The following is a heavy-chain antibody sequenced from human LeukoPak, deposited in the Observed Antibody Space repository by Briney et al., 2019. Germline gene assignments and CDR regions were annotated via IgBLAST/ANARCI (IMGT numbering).Heavy chain of an antibody. CDR2: IWYDGSNK. CDR1: GFTFSSYG. V-gene: IGHV3-30*02. Sequence: GGSLRLSCAASGFTFSSYGMHWVRQAPGKGLEWVAVIWYDGSNKYYADSVKGRFTISRDNSKNTLYLQMNSLRAEDTAVYYCAKPYDSSGYNDAFDIWGQGTMVTVSS. CDR3: AKPYDSSGYNDAFDI. J-gene: IGHJ3*02. D-gene: IGHD3-22*01.